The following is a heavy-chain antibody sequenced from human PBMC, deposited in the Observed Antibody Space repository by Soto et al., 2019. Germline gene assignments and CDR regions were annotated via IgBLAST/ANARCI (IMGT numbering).Heavy chain of an antibody. J-gene: IGHJ2*01. Sequence: GGSLRLSCEASGFTFSSYWMSWVRQAPGKGLEWVADIKQDGSEKYYVDSVKGRFTISRDNAKNSLYLQMDSLRAEDTAVYYCARDNDYIWGTGPSYWYFDLWGRGTLVTVSS. CDR2: IKQDGSEK. V-gene: IGHV3-7*01. CDR1: GFTFSSYW. CDR3: ARDNDYIWGTGPSYWYFDL. D-gene: IGHD3-16*01.